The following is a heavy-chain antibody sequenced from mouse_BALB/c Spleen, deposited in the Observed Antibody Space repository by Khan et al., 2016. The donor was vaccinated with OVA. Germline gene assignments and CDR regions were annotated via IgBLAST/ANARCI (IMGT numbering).Heavy chain of an antibody. Sequence: DLVKPGASVKLSCKASGYNFTSYWINWIQQRPGQGLEWIGRIGPGSSNAYYNDMFKDKATLTVDTSYNTAYIQLSSLSSEDSAVYFWSRENYYGRSCYAMDYWGQGTSVTVSA. J-gene: IGHJ4*01. CDR2: IGPGSSNA. CDR1: GYNFTSYW. V-gene: IGHV1S41*01. D-gene: IGHD1-1*01. CDR3: SRENYYGRSCYAMDY.